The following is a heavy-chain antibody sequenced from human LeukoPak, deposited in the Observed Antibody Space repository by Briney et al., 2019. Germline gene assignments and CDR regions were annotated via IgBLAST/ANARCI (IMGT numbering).Heavy chain of an antibody. CDR3: VRQRSFRESFDY. J-gene: IGHJ4*02. CDR1: GFTFKNYW. Sequence: GGSLRLSCVASGFTFKNYWISWVRQAPGKGLEWVANIHQEGTEKYYVDSVKGRFTISRDNAKNSLFLQMNSLRSEDTAIYYCVRQRSFRESFDYWGQGTLVTVSS. V-gene: IGHV3-7*01. CDR2: IHQEGTEK.